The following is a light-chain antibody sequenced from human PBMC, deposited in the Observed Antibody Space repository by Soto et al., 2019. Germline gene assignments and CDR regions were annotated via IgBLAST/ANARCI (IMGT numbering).Light chain of an antibody. CDR2: EVS. CDR3: CLYKITGTSVV. CDR1: SSDVDDFNR. J-gene: IGLJ2*01. V-gene: IGLV2-18*01. Sequence: QSALTQPPSVSGSPGQSVTISCTGTSSDVDDFNRVSWYQQPPGTAPKLVIYEVSYRPSGVPDRFSGSKSGNTASLTISGLQAEDEADYYCCLYKITGTSVVFGGGTKLTVL.